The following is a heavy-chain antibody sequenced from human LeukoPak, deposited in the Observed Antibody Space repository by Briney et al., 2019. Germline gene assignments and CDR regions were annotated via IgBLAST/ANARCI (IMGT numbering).Heavy chain of an antibody. CDR1: GFTFSDYW. V-gene: IGHV3-30*02. Sequence: GGSLRLSCAASGFTFSDYWMSWVRQAPGKGLEWVAFIRYDGSNKYYADSVKGRFTISRDNSKNTLYLQMNSLRAEDTAVYYCAKKGGVPAAIKFHFDYWGQGTLVTVSS. CDR3: AKKGGVPAAIKFHFDY. J-gene: IGHJ4*02. CDR2: IRYDGSNK. D-gene: IGHD2-2*01.